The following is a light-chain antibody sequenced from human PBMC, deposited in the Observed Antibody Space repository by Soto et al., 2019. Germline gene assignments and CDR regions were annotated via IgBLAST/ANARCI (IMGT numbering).Light chain of an antibody. V-gene: IGKV1-5*01. CDR2: DVS. J-gene: IGKJ4*01. CDR1: QSISTW. Sequence: MTQSPATLPVSPGVRATITCRASQSISTWLACYQQNPGRVTTLLIYDVSIVESGAPSRFSDSGSGTDFTLTISSLQPEYFATLYCHQLSNYPLTFGGGTKVDIK. CDR3: HQLSNYPLT.